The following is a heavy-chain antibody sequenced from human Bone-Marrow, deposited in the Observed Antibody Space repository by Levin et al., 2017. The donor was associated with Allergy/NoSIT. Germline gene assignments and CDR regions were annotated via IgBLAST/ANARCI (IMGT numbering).Heavy chain of an antibody. Sequence: SQTLSLTCAVSGYSISNGYYWGWIRQPPGMGLEWIGSIYHSGNTYYNPSLKSRVTISLDTSKNQPSLKTTSVIAADTAVYYCARVHWPVAGTGWFDPWGQGTLVTVSS. D-gene: IGHD6-19*01. V-gene: IGHV4-38-2*01. J-gene: IGHJ5*02. CDR1: GYSISNGYY. CDR2: IYHSGNT. CDR3: ARVHWPVAGTGWFDP.